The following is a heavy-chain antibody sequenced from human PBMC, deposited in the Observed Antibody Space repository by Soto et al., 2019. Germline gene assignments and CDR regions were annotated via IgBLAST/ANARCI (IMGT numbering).Heavy chain of an antibody. V-gene: IGHV4-59*08. J-gene: IGHJ4*02. D-gene: IGHD2-15*01. Sequence: QVQLQESGPGLVKPSETLSLTCTVSGGSISSYYWSWIRQPPGKGLEWIGYIYYSGSTNYNPSLKSRVTMSVATSQNQFSLKLSSVTAADTALYYCARHPSASYCSGGSCSFDYWGQGTLVTVSS. CDR2: IYYSGST. CDR1: GGSISSYY. CDR3: ARHPSASYCSGGSCSFDY.